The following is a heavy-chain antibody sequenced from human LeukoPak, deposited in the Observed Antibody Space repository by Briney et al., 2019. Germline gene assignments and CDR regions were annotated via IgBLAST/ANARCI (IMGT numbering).Heavy chain of an antibody. Sequence: GGSLRLSCAASGFTFSSYSMNWVRQAPGKGLEWVSSISSSSSYIYYADSVKGRFTISRDNAKNSLYLQMNSLRAEDTAVYYCAKAKYWDDAFDIWGQGTIVTVSS. V-gene: IGHV3-21*04. CDR2: ISSSSSYI. CDR1: GFTFSSYS. J-gene: IGHJ3*02. CDR3: AKAKYWDDAFDI. D-gene: IGHD2/OR15-2a*01.